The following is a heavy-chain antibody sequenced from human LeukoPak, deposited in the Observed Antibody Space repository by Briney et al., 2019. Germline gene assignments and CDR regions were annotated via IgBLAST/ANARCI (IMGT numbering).Heavy chain of an antibody. J-gene: IGHJ6*02. CDR2: ISSSGSTI. V-gene: IGHV3-48*03. CDR3: AREGGSGSYHYYYYGMDV. D-gene: IGHD1-26*01. Sequence: GGSLRLSCAASGFTFSSYEMNWVRQAPGKGLEWVSYISSSGSTIYYADSMRGRFTISRDNAKNSLYLQMNSLRAEDTAVYYCAREGGSGSYHYYYYGMDVWAKGPRSPSP. CDR1: GFTFSSYE.